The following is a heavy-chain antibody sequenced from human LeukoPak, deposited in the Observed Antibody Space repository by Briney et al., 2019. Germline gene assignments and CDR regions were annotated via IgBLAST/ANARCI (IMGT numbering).Heavy chain of an antibody. CDR2: IYPGDSDT. Sequence: GESLKISCKASGYSFSSYWIAWVRQMPGKGLEWMGIIYPGDSDTRYSPSFQGQVTISVDKSTSNAYLQWSSLKASDTAVYYCATTSGSYMGWGQGTLVTVSS. CDR3: ATTSGSYMG. D-gene: IGHD1-26*01. V-gene: IGHV5-51*01. CDR1: GYSFSSYW. J-gene: IGHJ4*02.